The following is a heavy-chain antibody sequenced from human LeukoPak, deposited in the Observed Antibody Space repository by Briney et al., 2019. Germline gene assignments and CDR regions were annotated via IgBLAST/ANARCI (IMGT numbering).Heavy chain of an antibody. V-gene: IGHV3-74*01. D-gene: IGHD1-14*01. Sequence: GGSLRLSCVASGFTFSRYWMHWVRHAPGKGLVWVSRINSDGRSTNYADSVKGRFTISRDNSKNTLYLQMNSLRAEDTAVYYCAKPTRTDAFDIWGQGTMITVSS. CDR1: GFTFSRYW. J-gene: IGHJ3*02. CDR3: AKPTRTDAFDI. CDR2: INSDGRST.